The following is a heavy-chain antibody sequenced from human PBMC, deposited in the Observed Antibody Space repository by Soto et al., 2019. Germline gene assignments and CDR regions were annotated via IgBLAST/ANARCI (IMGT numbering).Heavy chain of an antibody. CDR3: ARVRKTTVTYYYYGMDV. CDR2: IYYSGST. D-gene: IGHD4-17*01. J-gene: IGHJ6*02. V-gene: IGHV4-39*07. CDR1: GGSISSSSYY. Sequence: PSETLSLTCTVSGGSISSSSYYWGWIRQPPGKGLEWIGSIYYSGSTYYNPSLKSRVTISVDTSKNQFSLKLSSVTAADTAVYYCARVRKTTVTYYYYGMDVWGQGTTVTVSS.